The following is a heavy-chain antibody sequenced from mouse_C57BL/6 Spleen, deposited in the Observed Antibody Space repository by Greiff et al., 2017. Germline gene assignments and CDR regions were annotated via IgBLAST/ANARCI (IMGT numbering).Heavy chain of an antibody. CDR2: IHPNSGST. D-gene: IGHD1-1*01. CDR1: GYTFTSYW. V-gene: IGHV1-64*01. J-gene: IGHJ4*01. CDR3: ARSVYYGNPYYYAMDY. Sequence: VQLQQPGAELVKPGASVKLSCKASGYTFTSYWMHWVKQRPGQGLEWIGMIHPNSGSTNYNEKFKSKATLTVDKSSSTAYMQLSSLTSEDSAVYYCARSVYYGNPYYYAMDYWGQGTSVTVSS.